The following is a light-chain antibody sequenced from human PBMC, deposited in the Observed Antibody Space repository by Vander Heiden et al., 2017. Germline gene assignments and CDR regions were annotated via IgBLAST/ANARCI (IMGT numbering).Light chain of an antibody. CDR1: QSVRSW. CDR3: QHYDSYSWT. Sequence: DVQMTQSPSTLSASVGDRVIITCRASQSVRSWVAWYQQKPGKAPNLLIDKVSNLESGVPSRFSGSGSETEFTLTISSLQPDDFATYYCQHYDSYSWTFGQGTKVEIK. V-gene: IGKV1-5*03. CDR2: KVS. J-gene: IGKJ1*01.